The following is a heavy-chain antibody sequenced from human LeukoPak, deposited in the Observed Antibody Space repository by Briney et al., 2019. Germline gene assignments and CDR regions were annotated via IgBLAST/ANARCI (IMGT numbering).Heavy chain of an antibody. V-gene: IGHV3-33*01. CDR3: ARDVLLWFGELNHFDY. CDR2: IWYDGSNK. Sequence: GGSLRLSCAASGFTFSSYGMHWVRQAPGKGLEWVAVIWYDGSNKYYADSVKGRFTISRDNSKNTLYLQMNSLRAEDTAVYYCARDVLLWFGELNHFDYWAREPWSPSPQ. D-gene: IGHD3-10*01. J-gene: IGHJ4*02. CDR1: GFTFSSYG.